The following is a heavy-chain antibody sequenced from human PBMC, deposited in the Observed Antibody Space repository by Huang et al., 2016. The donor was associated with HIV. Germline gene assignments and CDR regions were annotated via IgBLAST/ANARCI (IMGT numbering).Heavy chain of an antibody. CDR1: GVSISNSRYY. J-gene: IGHJ6*02. V-gene: IGHV4-39*01. D-gene: IGHD2-21*02. Sequence: QLQLQESGPGLVKPSETLSLTCTVSGVSISNSRYYWGWIRQPPGKGLEYIGSIYYSGSTSYTPALKSRSTMSIDSSKNQFSLKLNSVTAADTAVYYCSRQDEKGYCAGDCSNHYYFGLDVWGHGTTVTVS. CDR3: SRQDEKGYCAGDCSNHYYFGLDV. CDR2: IYYSGST.